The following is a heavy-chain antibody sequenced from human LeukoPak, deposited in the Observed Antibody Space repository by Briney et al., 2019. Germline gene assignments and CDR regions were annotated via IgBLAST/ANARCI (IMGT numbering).Heavy chain of an antibody. D-gene: IGHD6-13*01. CDR1: GDSISSGSYY. Sequence: RASRTLSLTCTVSGDSISSGSYYWSWIRQPAGKGLEWIGRIYSNGDTKFNPSLKSRVTISLDTSKNQFSLKLSSATAADTAVYYCASRHSKQQPYYYYMDIWGKGTTVTVSS. CDR2: IYSNGDT. V-gene: IGHV4-61*02. J-gene: IGHJ6*03. CDR3: ASRHSKQQPYYYYMDI.